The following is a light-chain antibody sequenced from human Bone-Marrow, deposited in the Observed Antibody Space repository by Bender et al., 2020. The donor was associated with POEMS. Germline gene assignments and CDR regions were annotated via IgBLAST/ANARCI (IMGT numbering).Light chain of an antibody. CDR2: DVS. Sequence: QSALTQPPSASGSPGQSITISCTGTNNDIGYSAYVSWYQHHPGEAPKLIIYDVSHRPSGISHRFSASKSGNTASLTISGLQAEDEADYYCSSYTTSSTPWAFGGGTKVTVL. CDR1: NNDIGYSAY. CDR3: SSYTTSSTPWA. V-gene: IGLV2-14*03. J-gene: IGLJ3*02.